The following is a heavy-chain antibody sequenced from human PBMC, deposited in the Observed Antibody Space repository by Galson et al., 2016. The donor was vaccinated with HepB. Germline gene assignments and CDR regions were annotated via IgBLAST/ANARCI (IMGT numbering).Heavy chain of an antibody. V-gene: IGHV1-69*13. J-gene: IGHJ6*02. CDR3: ASPRVVVPTASVKDYYYGKDV. CDR2: IIPIFGTV. D-gene: IGHD2-2*01. CDR1: GGTFSSYA. Sequence: SVKVSCKASGGTFSSYAISWVRQAPGQGLEWMGGIIPIFGTVNFAQKFQGRVTITADESTSTAYMELSSLRSEDTAVYYCASPRVVVPTASVKDYYYGKDVWGQGTTVTVSS.